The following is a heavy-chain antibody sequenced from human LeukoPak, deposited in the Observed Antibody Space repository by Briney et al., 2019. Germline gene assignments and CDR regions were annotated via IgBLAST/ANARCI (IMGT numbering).Heavy chain of an antibody. CDR3: ARVTQDGAAGPLPDY. D-gene: IGHD6-13*01. Sequence: GRSLRLSCAASGFTFSDYYMSWIRQAPGKGLEWVPYISSSSSYTNYADSVKGRFTISRDNAKNSLYLQMNSLRAEDTAVYYCARVTQDGAAGPLPDYWGQGTLVTVSS. CDR1: GFTFSDYY. V-gene: IGHV3-11*05. J-gene: IGHJ4*02. CDR2: ISSSSSYT.